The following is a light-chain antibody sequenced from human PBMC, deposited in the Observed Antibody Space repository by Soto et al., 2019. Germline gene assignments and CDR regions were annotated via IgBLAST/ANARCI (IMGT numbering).Light chain of an antibody. CDR2: DVN. CDR3: SSLTSSTSYV. V-gene: IGLV2-14*01. J-gene: IGLJ1*01. CDR1: SSDVGSYNS. Sequence: QSVLTQPASVSGSPGQSIAISCTGTSSDVGSYNSVSWYQQYPGKAPKLMIHDVNNRPSGVSDRFSGSKSGNTASLTISGLQDEDEADYYCSSLTSSTSYVFGSGTKVTVL.